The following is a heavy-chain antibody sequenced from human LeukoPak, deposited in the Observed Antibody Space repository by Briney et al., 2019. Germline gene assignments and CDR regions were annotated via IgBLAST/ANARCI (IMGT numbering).Heavy chain of an antibody. V-gene: IGHV1-69*05. J-gene: IGHJ4*02. CDR3: ARDQRSSSWYGSFDY. Sequence: SVKVSCKASGYTFTSYYMHWVRQAPGQGLEWMGRIIPIFGTANYAQKFQGRVTITTDESTSTAYMELSSLRSEDTAVYYCARDQRSSSWYGSFDYWGQGTLVTVSS. CDR2: IIPIFGTA. CDR1: GYTFTSYY. D-gene: IGHD6-13*01.